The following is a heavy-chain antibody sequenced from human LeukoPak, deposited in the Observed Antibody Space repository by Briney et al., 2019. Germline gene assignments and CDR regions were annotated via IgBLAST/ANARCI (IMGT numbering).Heavy chain of an antibody. V-gene: IGHV3-9*01. CDR2: VSWNSGSI. Sequence: SLRLSCTGSGFSFDDFAMHWVRQAPGKGLGWVSGVSWNSGSIGYADSVKGRFTISRDNAKNSLYLQMNSLRAEDTAFYYCTKGTTTVTTNYFDPWGQGTLVTVSS. CDR1: GFSFDDFA. D-gene: IGHD4-17*01. J-gene: IGHJ5*02. CDR3: TKGTTTVTTNYFDP.